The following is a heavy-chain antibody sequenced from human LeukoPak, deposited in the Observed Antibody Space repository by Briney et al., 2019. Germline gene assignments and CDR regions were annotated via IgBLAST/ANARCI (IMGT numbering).Heavy chain of an antibody. J-gene: IGHJ6*03. V-gene: IGHV3-30*02. D-gene: IGHD2-15*01. CDR2: IWYGGSNK. CDR1: GFTFSSYG. CDR3: AKVMPPGRIRFYSYYMDV. Sequence: GGSLRLSCAASGFTFSSYGMHWVRQAPGKGLEWVAVIWYGGSNKYYADSVKGRFTISRDNSKNTLYLQMNGLRVEDTAVYYCAKVMPPGRIRFYSYYMDVWGKGTTVTVS.